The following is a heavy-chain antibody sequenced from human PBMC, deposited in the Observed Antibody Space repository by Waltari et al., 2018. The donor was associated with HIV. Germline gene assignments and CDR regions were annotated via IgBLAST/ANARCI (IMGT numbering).Heavy chain of an antibody. V-gene: IGHV3-33*01. D-gene: IGHD4-17*01. Sequence: QVQLVESGGGVVQPGRSLRLSCAASGFTFSSYGMHWVRQAPGKGLEWVAVIWYDGSNKYYADSVKGRFTISRDNSKNTLYLQMNSLRAEDTAVYYCARDSTPRTNYGGNSFAYWGQGTLVTVSS. CDR2: IWYDGSNK. CDR1: GFTFSSYG. CDR3: ARDSTPRTNYGGNSFAY. J-gene: IGHJ4*02.